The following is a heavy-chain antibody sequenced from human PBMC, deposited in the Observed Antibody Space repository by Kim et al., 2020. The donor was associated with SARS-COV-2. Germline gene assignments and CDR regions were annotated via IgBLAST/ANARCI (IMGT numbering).Heavy chain of an antibody. CDR2: TYYRSKWYN. D-gene: IGHD3-3*01. CDR1: GDSVSSNSAA. J-gene: IGHJ6*02. V-gene: IGHV6-1*01. CDR3: ARDHYGSGAYYYYGMDV. Sequence: SQTLSLTCAISGDSVSSNSAAWNWIRQSPSRGLEWLGRTYYRSKWYNDYAVSVKSRITINPDTSKNQFSLQLNSVTPEDTAVYYCARDHYGSGAYYYYGMDVWGQGTTVTVSS.